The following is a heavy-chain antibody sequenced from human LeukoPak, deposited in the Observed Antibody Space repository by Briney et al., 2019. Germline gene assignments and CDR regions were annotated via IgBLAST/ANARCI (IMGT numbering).Heavy chain of an antibody. J-gene: IGHJ4*02. CDR1: GDSINDYY. V-gene: IGHV4-59*08. CDR2: IYYSGNT. Sequence: SETLSLTCTVSGDSINDYYWTWIRQPPGKGLEGIGYIYYSGNTNYNPSLKSRVTISLDTSKNQFSLKLTSVTAADTAMYYCARRKAKTPNYFDYWGQGALVTVSS. CDR3: ARRKAKTPNYFDY.